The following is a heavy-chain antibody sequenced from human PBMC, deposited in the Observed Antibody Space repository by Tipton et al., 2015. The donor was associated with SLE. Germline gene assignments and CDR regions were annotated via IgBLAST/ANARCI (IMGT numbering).Heavy chain of an antibody. D-gene: IGHD4-17*01. V-gene: IGHV5-51*01. CDR1: GYSFPRYW. CDR2: IYPGDSDG. J-gene: IGHJ3*01. Sequence: QLLQSGAEVKKPGESLKISCKGSGYSFPRYWIGWVRQMPGKGLEWMGIIYPGDSDGRYSPSFQGQVTISADNSISTAYLQWSSLKASDTAMYYCARQMARGLYEGSFDLWGQGTMVTVSS. CDR3: ARQMARGLYEGSFDL.